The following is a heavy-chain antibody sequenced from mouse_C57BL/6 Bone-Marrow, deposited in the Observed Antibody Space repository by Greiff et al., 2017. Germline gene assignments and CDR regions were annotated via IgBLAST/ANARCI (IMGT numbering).Heavy chain of an antibody. Sequence: EVQLQQSGGGLVKPGGSLKLSCAASGFTFSDYGMHWVRQAPEKGLEWVAYISSGSSTIYYADTVKGRFTISRDNAKNTLFLQMTSLRSEDTAMYYCASPIFIDYWGQGTSVTVSS. CDR3: ASPIFIDY. V-gene: IGHV5-17*01. J-gene: IGHJ4*01. CDR1: GFTFSDYG. CDR2: ISSGSSTI.